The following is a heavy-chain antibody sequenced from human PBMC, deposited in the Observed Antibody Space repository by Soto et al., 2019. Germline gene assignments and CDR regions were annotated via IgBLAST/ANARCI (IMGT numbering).Heavy chain of an antibody. CDR1: GGTFSSYT. CDR3: ARGSYSGYHSLYYYYYYYMDV. CDR2: IIPILGIA. D-gene: IGHD5-12*01. Sequence: EASVKVSCKASGGTFSSYTISWVRQAPGQGLEWMGRIIPILGIANYAQKFQGRVTITADKSTSTAYMELSSLRSEDTAVYYCARGSYSGYHSLYYYYYYYMDVWGKGTTVTVSS. J-gene: IGHJ6*03. V-gene: IGHV1-69*02.